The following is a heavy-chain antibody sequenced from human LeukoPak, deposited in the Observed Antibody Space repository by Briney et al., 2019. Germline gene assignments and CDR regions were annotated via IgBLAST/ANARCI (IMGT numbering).Heavy chain of an antibody. V-gene: IGHV4-34*01. Sequence: PSETLSLTCAVYGGSFSGYYWSWIRQPPGKGLEWIGEINHSGSTNYNPSLKSRVTISVDTSKNQFSLKLSSVTAADTAVYYCARGHGYSGCDLDYWGQGTLVTVYS. J-gene: IGHJ4*02. CDR1: GGSFSGYY. CDR3: ARGHGYSGCDLDY. CDR2: INHSGST. D-gene: IGHD5-12*01.